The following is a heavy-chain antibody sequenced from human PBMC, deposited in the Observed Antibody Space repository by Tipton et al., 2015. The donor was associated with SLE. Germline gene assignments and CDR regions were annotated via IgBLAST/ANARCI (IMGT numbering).Heavy chain of an antibody. V-gene: IGHV4-39*07. Sequence: TLSLTCTVSGGSITSYDYHWGWIRQAPGMGLEWIGSVDYSGVIDYSPSLKSRLTISVDTSKNQFSLKMRSVTAADTAVYYCARGHYYYYMDVWGKGTTVTVSS. CDR1: GGSITSYDYH. J-gene: IGHJ6*03. CDR3: ARGHYYYYMDV. CDR2: VDYSGVI.